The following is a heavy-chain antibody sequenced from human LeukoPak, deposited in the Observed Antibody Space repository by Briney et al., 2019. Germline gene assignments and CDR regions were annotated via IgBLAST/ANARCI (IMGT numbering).Heavy chain of an antibody. V-gene: IGHV3-30-3*01. J-gene: IGHJ4*02. CDR1: GFTFSSYA. D-gene: IGHD4-17*01. Sequence: PGGSLRLSCAASGFTFSSYAMHWVRQAPGKGLEWVAVISYDGSNKYYADSVKGRLTISRDNSKNTLYLQMNSLRAEDTAVYYCAREDDYGDYAFDYWGQGTLVTVSS. CDR2: ISYDGSNK. CDR3: AREDDYGDYAFDY.